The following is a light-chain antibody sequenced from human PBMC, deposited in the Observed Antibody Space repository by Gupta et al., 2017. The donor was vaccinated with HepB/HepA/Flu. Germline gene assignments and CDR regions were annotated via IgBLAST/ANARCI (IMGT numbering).Light chain of an antibody. CDR2: EVS. V-gene: IGLV2-8*01. J-gene: IGLJ2*01. CDR3: SSYAGSTNLV. CDR1: SSDVGGYNY. Sequence: QSALTQPPSAYGSPGQSVTISCTGTSSDVGGYNYVSWYQQHPGKAPKLMIYEVSKRPSGVPDRFAGSKSGNTASLTVSGLQAEDEADYYCSSYAGSTNLVFGGGTKLTVL.